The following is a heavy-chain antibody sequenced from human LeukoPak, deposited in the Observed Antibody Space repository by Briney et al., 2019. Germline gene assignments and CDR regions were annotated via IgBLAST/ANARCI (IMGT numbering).Heavy chain of an antibody. Sequence: PGGSLRLSCAASGFTFSSYAMSWVRQAPGKGLEWVSYISSSGSTVYYADPVKGRFTISRDNAKNSLYLQMNSLRAEDTAVYYCARARGYTSVGNYWGQGTLVTVSS. V-gene: IGHV3-48*04. CDR2: ISSSGSTV. D-gene: IGHD5-18*01. CDR1: GFTFSSYA. J-gene: IGHJ4*02. CDR3: ARARGYTSVGNY.